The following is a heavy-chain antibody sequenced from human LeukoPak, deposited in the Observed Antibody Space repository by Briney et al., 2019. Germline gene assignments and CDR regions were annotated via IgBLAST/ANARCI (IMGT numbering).Heavy chain of an antibody. V-gene: IGHV4-61*02. D-gene: IGHD3-10*01. CDR2: IYTSGTT. J-gene: IGHJ5*02. CDR3: ARGLGSTLRGGSNWFDP. Sequence: SETLYLTCTVSGASITSGTYYWGWIRQPAGKGLEYIGRIYTSGTTNYNPSVKSRVTISIDTSKNQFSLTLRSVTAADTAVYYCARGLGSTLRGGSNWFDPWGQGTLVIVSS. CDR1: GASITSGTYY.